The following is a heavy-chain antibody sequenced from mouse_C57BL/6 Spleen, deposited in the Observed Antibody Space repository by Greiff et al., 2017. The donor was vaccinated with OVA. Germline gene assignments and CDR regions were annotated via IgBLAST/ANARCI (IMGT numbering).Heavy chain of an antibody. V-gene: IGHV1-59*01. Sequence: QVQLQQPGAELVRPGTSVKLSCKASGYTFTSYWMHWVKQRPGQGLEWIGVIDPSDSYTNYNQKFKGKATLTVDTSSSTAYMQLSSLTSEDSAVYYCARSYYGSTWDYWGQGTTLTVSS. CDR1: GYTFTSYW. J-gene: IGHJ2*01. D-gene: IGHD1-1*01. CDR3: ARSYYGSTWDY. CDR2: IDPSDSYT.